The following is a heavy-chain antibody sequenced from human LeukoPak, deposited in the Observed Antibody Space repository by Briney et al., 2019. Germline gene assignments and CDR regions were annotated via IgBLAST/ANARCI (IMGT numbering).Heavy chain of an antibody. CDR2: INAGNGNT. CDR3: ARERSSSWYAFDY. Sequence: ASVKVSCKASGYTFTSYAMHWVRQAPGQRLEWMGWINAGNGNTKYSQEFQGRVTITRDTSASTAYMELSSLRSEDMAVYYCARERSSSWYAFDYWGQGTLVTVSS. J-gene: IGHJ4*02. D-gene: IGHD6-13*01. V-gene: IGHV1-3*03. CDR1: GYTFTSYA.